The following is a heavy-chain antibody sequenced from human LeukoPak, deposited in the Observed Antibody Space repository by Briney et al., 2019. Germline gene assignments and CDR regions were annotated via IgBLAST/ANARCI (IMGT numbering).Heavy chain of an antibody. V-gene: IGHV4-31*03. CDR3: ASYGSGSYRFDP. CDR1: GGSISSGNYY. D-gene: IGHD3-10*01. J-gene: IGHJ5*02. Sequence: SETLSLTCTVSGGSISSGNYYWSWIRQHPGKGLEWIGYIHHSGSTYYNPSLKSRVIISVDTSKNQFSLKLNSVTAADTAVYYCASYGSGSYRFDPWGQGTLVTVFS. CDR2: IHHSGST.